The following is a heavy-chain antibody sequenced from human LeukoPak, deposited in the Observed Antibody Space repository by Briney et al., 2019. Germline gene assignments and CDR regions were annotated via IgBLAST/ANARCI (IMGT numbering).Heavy chain of an antibody. Sequence: GGSLRLSCAASGFTFSSYGMHWVRQAPGKGLEWVAFIRYDGSNKYYADSVKGRFTISRDNAKNSLYLQMNSLRAEDTAVYYCARDLSYYDSSGYYYLDYWGQGTLVTVSS. D-gene: IGHD3-22*01. CDR3: ARDLSYYDSSGYYYLDY. CDR1: GFTFSSYG. J-gene: IGHJ4*02. V-gene: IGHV3-30*02. CDR2: IRYDGSNK.